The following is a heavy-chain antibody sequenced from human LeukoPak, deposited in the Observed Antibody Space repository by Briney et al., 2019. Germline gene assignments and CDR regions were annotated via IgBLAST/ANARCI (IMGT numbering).Heavy chain of an antibody. Sequence: GAPVKVSCKASGYTFTSYGISWVRQAPGQGLEWMGWISAHNGNTNYAQKLQGRVTMTTDTSTSTAYMELRSLRSDDTAVYYCATSYDFWSGYPFYYYYGMDVWGQGTTVTVSS. J-gene: IGHJ6*02. CDR1: GYTFTSYG. V-gene: IGHV1-18*01. CDR3: ATSYDFWSGYPFYYYYGMDV. CDR2: ISAHNGNT. D-gene: IGHD3-3*01.